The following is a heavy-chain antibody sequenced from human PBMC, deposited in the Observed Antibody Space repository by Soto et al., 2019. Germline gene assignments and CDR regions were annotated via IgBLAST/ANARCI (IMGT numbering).Heavy chain of an antibody. D-gene: IGHD6-13*01. Sequence: GGSLRLSCAASGFTFSSYSMNWVRQAPGKGLEWVSSISSSSSYIYYADSVKGRFTISRDNAKNSLYLQMNSLRAEDTAVYYFAAPGTGAVDYGGRGPRVPVPS. V-gene: IGHV3-21*01. CDR3: AAPGTGAVDY. J-gene: IGHJ4*02. CDR1: GFTFSSYS. CDR2: ISSSSSYI.